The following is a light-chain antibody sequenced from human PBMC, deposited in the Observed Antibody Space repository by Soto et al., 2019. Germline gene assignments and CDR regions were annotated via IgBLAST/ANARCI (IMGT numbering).Light chain of an antibody. J-gene: IGKJ5*01. CDR1: QSVSSR. CDR3: QHYGASPIT. CDR2: GAS. Sequence: EIVLTPSPGTLSLSPVERATLSCRASQSVSSRLAWYQQKPGQAPRLLISGASSRATGVPDRFSGSGSGTDFSLTIDRLEPEDFALYYCQHYGASPITFGQGTRLEIK. V-gene: IGKV3-20*01.